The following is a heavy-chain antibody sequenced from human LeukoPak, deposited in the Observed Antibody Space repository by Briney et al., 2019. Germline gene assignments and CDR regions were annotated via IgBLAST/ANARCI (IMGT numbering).Heavy chain of an antibody. D-gene: IGHD2-2*01. CDR1: GGSISGYY. V-gene: IGHV4-59*01. CDR2: IYYSGST. CDR3: ARGAPGYCSSTTCPLDY. J-gene: IGHJ4*02. Sequence: SETLSLTCTVSGGSISGYYWSWIRQPPGKGLEWIGYIYYSGSTNYNPSLKSRVTISVDTSKNQFSLKLSSVTAADTAVYYCARGAPGYCSSTTCPLDYWGQGTLVTVSS.